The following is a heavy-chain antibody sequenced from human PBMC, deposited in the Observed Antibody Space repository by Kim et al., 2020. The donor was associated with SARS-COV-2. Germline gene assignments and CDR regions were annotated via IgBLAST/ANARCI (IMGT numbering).Heavy chain of an antibody. Sequence: DGRGGYVAPVKGRFIISRDNAKNSVHLQMNSLRAEDTAVYYCARSEWPEDIWGQGTMVTVSS. V-gene: IGHV3-7*03. CDR2: DGRGG. D-gene: IGHD3-3*01. CDR3: ARSEWPEDI. J-gene: IGHJ3*02.